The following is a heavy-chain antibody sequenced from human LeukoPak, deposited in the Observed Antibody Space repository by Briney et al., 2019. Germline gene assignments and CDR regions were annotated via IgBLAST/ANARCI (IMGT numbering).Heavy chain of an antibody. CDR2: INHSGST. V-gene: IGHV4-34*01. Sequence: PSETLSLTCAVYGGSFSEYYWNWIRQPPGKGLEWIGEINHSGSTNYNPSLKSRITISVDTSKNQFSLKVSSVTAADTAVYCCARGPVSDLAFDIWGQGTMVTVSS. CDR1: GGSFSEYY. CDR3: ARGPVSDLAFDI. J-gene: IGHJ3*02. D-gene: IGHD1-14*01.